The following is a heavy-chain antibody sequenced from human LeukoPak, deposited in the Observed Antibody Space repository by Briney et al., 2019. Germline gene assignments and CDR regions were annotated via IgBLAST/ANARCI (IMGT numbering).Heavy chain of an antibody. Sequence: GASVKASCKASGYTFTSYYMHCVRQAPGQGLEWMGIINPSAGSTSNAQKFQGTITRTRDTSTSTVYMELSGLKSEDTAVYHGAEEEGCSGGIFYPGYWGQGTMVTVSS. CDR2: INPSAGST. J-gene: IGHJ4*02. CDR3: AEEEGCSGGIFYPGY. V-gene: IGHV1-46*01. D-gene: IGHD2-15*01. CDR1: GYTFTSYY.